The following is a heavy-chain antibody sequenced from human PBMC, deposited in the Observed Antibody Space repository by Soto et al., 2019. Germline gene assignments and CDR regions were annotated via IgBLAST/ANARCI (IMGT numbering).Heavy chain of an antibody. J-gene: IGHJ3*02. CDR2: IKQDGSEK. V-gene: IGHV3-7*03. D-gene: IGHD1-1*01. Sequence: PGGSLRLSCAASGFTFSSYWMSWARQAPGKGLEWVANIKQDGSEKYYVDSVKGRFTISRDNAKNSLYLQMNSLRAEDTAVYYCASEYNSDAFDIWGQGTMVTVSS. CDR1: GFTFSSYW. CDR3: ASEYNSDAFDI.